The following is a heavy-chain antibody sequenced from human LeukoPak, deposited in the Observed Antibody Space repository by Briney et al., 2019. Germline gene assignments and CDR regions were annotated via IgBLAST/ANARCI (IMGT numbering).Heavy chain of an antibody. J-gene: IGHJ4*02. CDR2: IYTSGTT. CDR3: ARSLDGYNPGDY. CDR1: GGSIRSGSNY. V-gene: IGHV4-61*02. Sequence: TLSLTCTVSGGSIRSGSNYWTWIRQPAGKGLEWIGRIYTSGTTHYNPSLKSRVTISVDTSKNQFSLKLSSVTAADTAVYYCARSLDGYNPGDYWGQGTLVTVSS. D-gene: IGHD5-24*01.